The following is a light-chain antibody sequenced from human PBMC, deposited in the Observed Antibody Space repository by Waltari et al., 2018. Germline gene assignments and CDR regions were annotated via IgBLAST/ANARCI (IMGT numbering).Light chain of an antibody. Sequence: QSALTQPASVSGSPGQSITISCTGTSGDVGGYDYVSRYQQHPGKAPKLVIYDVTNRPSGISDRFSGSKSGTTASLSISGLQAEDEADYFCSSWTTSDTRKVIFGGGTKLTVL. CDR1: SGDVGGYDY. CDR3: SSWTTSDTRKVI. V-gene: IGLV2-14*03. J-gene: IGLJ2*01. CDR2: DVT.